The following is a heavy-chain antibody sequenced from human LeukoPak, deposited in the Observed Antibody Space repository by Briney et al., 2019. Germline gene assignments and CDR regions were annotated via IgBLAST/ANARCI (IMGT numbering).Heavy chain of an antibody. Sequence: PMASVTVSCKVSGYTLTELSMHWVRQAPGKGLEWMGGFDPEDGETIYAQKFQGRVTMTEDTSTDTAYMELSSLRSEDTAVYYCATGDYGDYEYYFDYWGQGTLVTVSS. D-gene: IGHD4-17*01. CDR2: FDPEDGET. CDR3: ATGDYGDYEYYFDY. J-gene: IGHJ4*02. V-gene: IGHV1-24*01. CDR1: GYTLTELS.